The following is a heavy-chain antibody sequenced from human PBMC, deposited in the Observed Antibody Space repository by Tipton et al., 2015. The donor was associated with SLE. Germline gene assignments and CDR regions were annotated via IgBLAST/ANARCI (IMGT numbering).Heavy chain of an antibody. D-gene: IGHD3-16*01. J-gene: IGHJ3*01. CDR1: GFSISSGNY. CDR3: ARVTDGGF. V-gene: IGHV4-38-2*02. Sequence: TLSLTCTVTGFSISSGNYWGWIRQPPGKGLEWIGSIHHSGNTYYSPSFKSRVTISVDTSKNQLSLKLNAVTAADTAVYFCARVTDGGFWGQGTMVTVSS. CDR2: IHHSGNT.